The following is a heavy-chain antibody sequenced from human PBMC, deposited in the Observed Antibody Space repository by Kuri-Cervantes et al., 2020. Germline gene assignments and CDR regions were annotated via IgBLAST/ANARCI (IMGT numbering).Heavy chain of an antibody. V-gene: IGHV1-3*01. CDR1: GYTFTSYA. CDR3: ARDNGRVVVPAAILLLGWFDP. J-gene: IGHJ5*02. CDR2: INAGNGNT. Sequence: ASVKVSCKASGYTFTSYAMHWVRQAPGQRLEWMGWINAGNGNTKYSQKFQGRVTITRDTSASTAYMELSSLRSEDTAVYYCARDNGRVVVPAAILLLGWFDPWGQGTLVTVSS. D-gene: IGHD2-2*01.